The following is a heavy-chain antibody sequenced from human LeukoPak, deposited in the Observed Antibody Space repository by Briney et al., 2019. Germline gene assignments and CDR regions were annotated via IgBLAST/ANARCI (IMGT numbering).Heavy chain of an antibody. Sequence: PGGSLRLSCAASGFTFSSYEMNWVRQAPGKGLEWVANIKQDGSEKYYVDSVKGRFTISRDNAKNSLFLQMNSLRAEDTAVYYCARLTSVYDYVWGNYRPPDYWGQGTLVTVSS. CDR1: GFTFSSYE. CDR2: IKQDGSEK. CDR3: ARLTSVYDYVWGNYRPPDY. J-gene: IGHJ4*02. V-gene: IGHV3-7*01. D-gene: IGHD3-16*02.